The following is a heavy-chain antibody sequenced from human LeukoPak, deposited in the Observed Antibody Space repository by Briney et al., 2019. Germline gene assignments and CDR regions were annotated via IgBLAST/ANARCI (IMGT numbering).Heavy chain of an antibody. J-gene: IGHJ4*02. CDR3: ARDRGYDILTGYSKDY. CDR1: GFTFGDYY. D-gene: IGHD3-9*01. Sequence: RGSLRLSCTISGFTFGDYYMTWVRQPPGKGLEWISYISSAYADVKYYADSVKGRFTVSRDNAKNLLYLEMTDLRAEDTAVYYCARDRGYDILTGYSKDYWGQGTLVTVSS. V-gene: IGHV3-11*01. CDR2: ISSAYADVK.